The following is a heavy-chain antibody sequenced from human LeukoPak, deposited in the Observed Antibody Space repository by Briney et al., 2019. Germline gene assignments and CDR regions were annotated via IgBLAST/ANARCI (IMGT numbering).Heavy chain of an antibody. J-gene: IGHJ3*02. D-gene: IGHD7-27*01. CDR1: GFTVSNYA. CDR3: AEGRNAPGDDAFDI. CDR2: INDTGGST. Sequence: AGGSLRLSCAASGFTVSNYAMDWVRQAPGEGLEWVSIINDTGGSTYYADSVKGRFTLSRDNSMKTLYMQMNSLRVEDTAIYYCAEGRNAPGDDAFDIWGQGTLVTVSS. V-gene: IGHV3-23*01.